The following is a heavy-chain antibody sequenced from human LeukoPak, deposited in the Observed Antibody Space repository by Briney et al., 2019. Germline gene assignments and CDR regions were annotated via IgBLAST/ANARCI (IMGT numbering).Heavy chain of an antibody. Sequence: PSETLSLTCTVSGGSISSYYWSWIRQPPGKGLEWIGYIYYSGSTNYNPSLKSRVTISVDTFKNQFSLKLSSVTAADTAVYYCARTAARHSYYYYYYGMDVWGQGTTVTVSS. CDR3: ARTAARHSYYYYYYGMDV. CDR1: GGSISSYY. V-gene: IGHV4-59*01. J-gene: IGHJ6*02. D-gene: IGHD6-6*01. CDR2: IYYSGST.